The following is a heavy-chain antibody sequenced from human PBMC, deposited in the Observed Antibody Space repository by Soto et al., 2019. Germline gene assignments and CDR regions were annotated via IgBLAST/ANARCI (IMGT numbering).Heavy chain of an antibody. D-gene: IGHD3-3*01. J-gene: IGHJ6*02. CDR1: GFTFSSYA. CDR2: ISYDGSNK. CDR3: ARETYYDFWSGPYYGMDV. V-gene: IGHV3-30-3*01. Sequence: PGGSLRLSCAASGFTFSSYAMHWVRQAPGKGLEWVAVISYDGSNKYYADSVKGRFTISRDNSKNTLYLQMNSLRAEGTAVYYCARETYYDFWSGPYYGMDVWGQGTMVTVSS.